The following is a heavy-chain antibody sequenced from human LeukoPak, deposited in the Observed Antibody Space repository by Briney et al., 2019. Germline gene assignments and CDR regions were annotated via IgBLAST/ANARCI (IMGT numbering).Heavy chain of an antibody. J-gene: IGHJ5*02. V-gene: IGHV4-39*07. CDR3: ARDLTAAAGRPNWFDP. Sequence: KASETLSLTCTVSGGSISSSSYYWGWIRQPPGKGLEWIGSIYNSGSTYYNPSLKSRVTISVDTSKNQFSLKLSSVTAADTAVYYCARDLTAAAGRPNWFDPWGQGTLVTVSS. D-gene: IGHD6-13*01. CDR1: GGSISSSSYY. CDR2: IYNSGST.